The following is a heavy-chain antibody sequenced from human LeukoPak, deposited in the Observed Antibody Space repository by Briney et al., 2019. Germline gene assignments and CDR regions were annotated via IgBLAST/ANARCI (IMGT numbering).Heavy chain of an antibody. CDR2: FHPEDGET. CDR3: AIVLAVGVVDWFDP. CDR1: GSMFTELS. Sequence: ASVKVSCKVSGSMFTELSMHSVRQAPGKGLEWMGGFHPEDGETIYAQKFQGRVTMTEDSSTDTAYMELSSLRSEDTAVYYCAIVLAVGVVDWFDPWGQGTLVTVSS. D-gene: IGHD6-19*01. V-gene: IGHV1-24*01. J-gene: IGHJ5*02.